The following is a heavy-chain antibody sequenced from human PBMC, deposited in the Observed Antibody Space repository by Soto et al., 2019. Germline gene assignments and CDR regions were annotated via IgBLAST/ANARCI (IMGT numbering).Heavy chain of an antibody. CDR3: AKDGSDSQTYYYYYYMDV. CDR2: ISWNSGSI. D-gene: IGHD1-26*01. Sequence: EVQLVESGGGLVQPGRSLRLSCAASGFTFDDYAMHWVRQAPGKGLEWVSGISWNSGSIGYADSVKGRFTISRDNAKKSLYLQMNSLRAEDTALYYCAKDGSDSQTYYYYYYMDVWGKGTTVTVSS. V-gene: IGHV3-9*01. J-gene: IGHJ6*03. CDR1: GFTFDDYA.